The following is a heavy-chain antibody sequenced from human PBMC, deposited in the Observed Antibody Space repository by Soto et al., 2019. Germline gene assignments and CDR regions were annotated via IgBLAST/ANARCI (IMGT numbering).Heavy chain of an antibody. J-gene: IGHJ5*02. CDR1: VGSTRHNSYF. CDR2: VYYRGTP. Sequence: PSGTLSLTCAVSVGSTRHNSYFWGWIRQPPGNGLEWIASVYYRGTPYYNPSLKSRVTISIATSKTKVSLNLTSLTAADTAIYYCERAATAMAPPGSWGQGTLVT. CDR3: ERAATAMAPPGS. D-gene: IGHD5-18*01. V-gene: IGHV4-39*01.